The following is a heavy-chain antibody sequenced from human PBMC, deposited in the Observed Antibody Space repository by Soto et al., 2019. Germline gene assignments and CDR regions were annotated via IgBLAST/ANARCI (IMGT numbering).Heavy chain of an antibody. Sequence: EDQLVESGGGLVQPGGSLRLTCAVSGFSFRSDWMNWVRQAPGKGLEWVDHTNQDGSEKYYLDSVKGRFTIFRNNTKNSLYLQMNRKRAEEKVVYYCSGGVGDAIWGQGTLVSVSS. V-gene: IGHV3-7*04. CDR1: GFSFRSDW. CDR3: SGGVGDAI. J-gene: IGHJ4*02. D-gene: IGHD1-26*01. CDR2: TNQDGSEK.